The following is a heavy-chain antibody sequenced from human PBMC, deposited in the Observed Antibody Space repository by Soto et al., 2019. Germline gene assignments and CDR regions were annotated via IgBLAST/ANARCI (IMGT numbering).Heavy chain of an antibody. CDR3: ARSPGGLIRNQPDY. CDR2: IGTAGDT. J-gene: IGHJ4*02. CDR1: GFTFSSYD. Sequence: EVQLVESGGGVVQPGGSLSLSCAASGFTFSSYDMHWVRQATGKRLEWVSAIGTAGDTYYPGSVKGRFTISRENAKNSLDLQMNSLRAGDTAVYYCARSPGGLIRNQPDYWGEGTLVTVSS. V-gene: IGHV3-13*01. D-gene: IGHD3-22*01.